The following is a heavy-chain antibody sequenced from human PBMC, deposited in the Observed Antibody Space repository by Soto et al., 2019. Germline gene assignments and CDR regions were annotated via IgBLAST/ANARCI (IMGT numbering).Heavy chain of an antibody. V-gene: IGHV3-53*01. CDR2: IYSDNNT. CDR3: ARHYSAMGV. Sequence: PGGSLRLSCAASGFTVSSDSMTWVRQAPGKGLEWISIIYSDNNTDYADSVKGRFSISRDTSKNILYLQMNSLRAEDTAEYYCARHYSAMGVWGQGTTVTAP. J-gene: IGHJ6*02. CDR1: GFTVSSDS.